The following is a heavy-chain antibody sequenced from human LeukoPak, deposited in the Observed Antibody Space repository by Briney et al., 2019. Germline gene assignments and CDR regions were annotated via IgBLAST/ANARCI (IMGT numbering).Heavy chain of an antibody. J-gene: IGHJ4*02. CDR1: GFTFSSYE. CDR2: ISSSGSTI. D-gene: IGHD1-26*01. V-gene: IGHV3-48*03. Sequence: GGSLRLSCAASGFTFSSYEMNWVRQAPGKGLEWVSYISSSGSTIYYADSVKGRFTISRDNAKNSLYLQMISLRAEDTAVYYCVRESPGATRDYWGQGTLVTVSS. CDR3: VRESPGATRDY.